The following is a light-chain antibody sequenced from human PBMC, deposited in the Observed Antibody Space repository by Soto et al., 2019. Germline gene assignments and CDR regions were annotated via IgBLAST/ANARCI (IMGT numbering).Light chain of an antibody. CDR3: QQYGRSPPLT. Sequence: MVLTQSPGTLSLSPGERATLSCRASQSVSSRYLAWYQQKPGQAPRLLIYGASNRATGIPDRFSGRGSGTDFTLTISRLEPEDFAVYFCQQYGRSPPLTFGQGTKVEIK. J-gene: IGKJ2*01. CDR2: GAS. CDR1: QSVSSRY. V-gene: IGKV3-20*01.